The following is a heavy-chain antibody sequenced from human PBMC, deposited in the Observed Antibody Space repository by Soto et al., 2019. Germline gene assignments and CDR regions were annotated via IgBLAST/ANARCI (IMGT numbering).Heavy chain of an antibody. D-gene: IGHD5-12*01. V-gene: IGHV1-2*02. J-gene: IGHJ5*02. Sequence: QVQLVQSGAEVRKPGASVKVSCKASGSPFTDSSMHWVRQAPRQGLEWIGWINLNSGDTFYAQKFQGRVTMTWDTSISTAYMAIKGLSSDDTAMYYCARDLGGYDLYGPDPWGQGTLVTVSS. CDR2: INLNSGDT. CDR3: ARDLGGYDLYGPDP. CDR1: GSPFTDSS.